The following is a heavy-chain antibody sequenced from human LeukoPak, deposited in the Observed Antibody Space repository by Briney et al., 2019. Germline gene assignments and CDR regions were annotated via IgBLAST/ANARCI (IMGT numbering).Heavy chain of an antibody. CDR3: AREPITIFGVVMGFYFDY. CDR1: GYTFTSYG. CDR2: ISAYNGNT. V-gene: IGHV1-18*01. D-gene: IGHD3-3*01. J-gene: IGHJ4*02. Sequence: ASVKVSCKASGYTFTSYGISWVRQAPGQGLEWMGWISAYNGNTNYAQKLQGRVTMTTDTSTSTAYMELRSLRSDDTAVYYCAREPITIFGVVMGFYFDYWGQGTLVTVSS.